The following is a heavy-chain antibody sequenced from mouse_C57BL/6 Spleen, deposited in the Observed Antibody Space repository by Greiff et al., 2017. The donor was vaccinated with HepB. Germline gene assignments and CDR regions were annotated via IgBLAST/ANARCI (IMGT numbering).Heavy chain of an antibody. D-gene: IGHD2-10*02. CDR3: ARGEYGNYLWY. V-gene: IGHV1-53*01. CDR1: GYTFTSYW. Sequence: VQLQQPGTELVKPGASVKLSCKASGYTFTSYWMHWVKQRPGQGLEWIGNINPSNGGTNYNEKFKSKATLTVDKSSSTAYMQLSSRTSEDSAVYDCARGEYGNYLWYWGQSTTLTVSS. CDR2: INPSNGGT. J-gene: IGHJ2*01.